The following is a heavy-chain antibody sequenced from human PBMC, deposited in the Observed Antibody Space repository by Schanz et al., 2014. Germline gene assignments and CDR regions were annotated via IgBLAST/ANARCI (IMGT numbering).Heavy chain of an antibody. J-gene: IGHJ4*02. CDR1: GFTFSSYW. Sequence: EVQLLESGGGLVQPGGSLRLSCAASGFTFSSYWMHWVRQVPGKGLEWVSAISGSGGSTYYADSVKGRFTISRDNSKNTLYLQMNSLRAEDTAVYYCARIGGSVFDYWAQGTLVTVSS. D-gene: IGHD3-10*01. V-gene: IGHV3-23*01. CDR3: ARIGGSVFDY. CDR2: ISGSGGST.